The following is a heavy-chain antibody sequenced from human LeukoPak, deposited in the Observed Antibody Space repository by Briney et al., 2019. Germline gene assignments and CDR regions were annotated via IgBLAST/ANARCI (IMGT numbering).Heavy chain of an antibody. CDR3: ARERADGFDI. V-gene: IGHV3-33*08. J-gene: IGHJ3*02. Sequence: PGRSLRLSCAASGFTFSSYTMHWVRQAPGKGLEWVAVIWYDGSDKYYADSVKGRFTISRDNSKNTLYLQMDSLRADDTAVYYCARERADGFDIWGQGTMVTVSS. CDR1: GFTFSSYT. CDR2: IWYDGSDK.